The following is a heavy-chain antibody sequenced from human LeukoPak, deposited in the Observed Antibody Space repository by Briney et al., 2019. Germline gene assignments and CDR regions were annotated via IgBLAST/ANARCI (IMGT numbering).Heavy chain of an antibody. Sequence: PGGSLRLSCAASGFTFSSYSMDWVRQAPGKGLEWVSSISSSSSYIYYADSGKGRFTISRDNAKNSLYLQMNSLRAEDTAVYYCARDVYSSSPHYYYYYMDVWGKGTTVTISS. CDR3: ARDVYSSSPHYYYYYMDV. D-gene: IGHD6-13*01. CDR2: ISSSSSYI. J-gene: IGHJ6*03. CDR1: GFTFSSYS. V-gene: IGHV3-21*04.